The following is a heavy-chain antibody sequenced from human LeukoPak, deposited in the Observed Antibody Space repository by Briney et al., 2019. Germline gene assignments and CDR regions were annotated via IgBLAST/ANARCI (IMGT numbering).Heavy chain of an antibody. J-gene: IGHJ5*02. V-gene: IGHV3-23*01. D-gene: IGHD6-19*01. CDR2: ISGSGGST. CDR3: AKVLAVAGTLSDP. Sequence: QSGGSLRLSCAASGFTFSSYAMSWVRQAPGKGLEWVSAISGSGGSTYYADSVKGRFTISRDNSKNTLYLQMNSLRAEDTAVYYGAKVLAVAGTLSDPWGQGTLVTVSS. CDR1: GFTFSSYA.